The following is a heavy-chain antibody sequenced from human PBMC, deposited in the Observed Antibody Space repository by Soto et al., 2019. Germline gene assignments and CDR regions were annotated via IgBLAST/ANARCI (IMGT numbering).Heavy chain of an antibody. CDR1: GFTFSSYW. CDR3: ARPTVGGYSSEYFQH. J-gene: IGHJ1*01. CDR2: IKQDGSEK. V-gene: IGHV3-7*01. Sequence: EVQLVESGGGLVQPGGSLRLSCAASGFTFSSYWMSWVRQAPGKGLEWVANIKQDGSEKYYVDSVKGRFTISRDNAKNSLYRQMNSLRAEDTAVYYCARPTVGGYSSEYFQHWGQGTLVTVSS. D-gene: IGHD6-19*01.